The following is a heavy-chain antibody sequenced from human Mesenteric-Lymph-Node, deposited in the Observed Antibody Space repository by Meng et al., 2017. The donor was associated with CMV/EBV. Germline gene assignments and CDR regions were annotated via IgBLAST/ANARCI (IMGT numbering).Heavy chain of an antibody. CDR2: IIPSCGTA. J-gene: IGHJ4*02. Sequence: KVSCMASGRSVTSYAICWVRQAPGQGLEWMGGIIPSCGTANYAQNCQGRVTITADESTSTAYMELSSLRSEDTAVYYCASLGKAGFDYWGQGTLVTVSS. V-gene: IGHV1-69*01. CDR1: GRSVTSYA. D-gene: IGHD3-10*01. CDR3: ASLGKAGFDY.